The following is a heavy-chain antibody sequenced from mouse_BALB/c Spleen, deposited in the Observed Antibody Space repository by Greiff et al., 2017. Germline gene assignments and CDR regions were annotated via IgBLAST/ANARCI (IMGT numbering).Heavy chain of an antibody. D-gene: IGHD1-1*01. J-gene: IGHJ1*01. CDR3: NAVTTKDFDV. Sequence: EVQRVESGAELVRSGASVKLSCTASGFNIKDYYMHWVKQRPEQGLEWIGWIDPENGDTEYAPKFQGKATMTADTSSNTAYLQLSSLTSEDTAVYYCNAVTTKDFDVWGAGTTVTVSS. CDR2: IDPENGDT. CDR1: GFNIKDYY. V-gene: IGHV14-4*02.